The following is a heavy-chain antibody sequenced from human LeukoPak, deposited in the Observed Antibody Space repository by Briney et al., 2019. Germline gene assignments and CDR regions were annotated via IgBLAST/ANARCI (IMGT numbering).Heavy chain of an antibody. CDR1: GFTFDDYA. Sequence: PGGSLRLSCAASGFTFDDYAMHWVRQAPGKGLEWVSGISWNSGSIGYADSVKGRFTISRDNAKNSLYLQMNSLRAEDTALYYCAKDIRTYYYDMSADYWGQGTLVTVSS. J-gene: IGHJ4*02. D-gene: IGHD3-22*01. CDR3: AKDIRTYYYDMSADY. V-gene: IGHV3-9*01. CDR2: ISWNSGSI.